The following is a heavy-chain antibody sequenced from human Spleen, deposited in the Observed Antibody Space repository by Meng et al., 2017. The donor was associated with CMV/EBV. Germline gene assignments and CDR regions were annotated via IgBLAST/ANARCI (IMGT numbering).Heavy chain of an antibody. CDR1: GYTFTGHH. CDR3: ARDTDYYDNSGYTSFDL. CDR2: VNTNTGDT. Sequence: ASVKVSCKASGYTFTGHHVHWMRQVPGQGLEWMGWVNTNTGDTRYSQKFQGRGTMVRDTSVTTAFLELSRLRSDDTAVYYCARDTDYYDNSGYTSFDLWGQGTLVTVSS. V-gene: IGHV1-2*02. D-gene: IGHD3-22*01. J-gene: IGHJ4*02.